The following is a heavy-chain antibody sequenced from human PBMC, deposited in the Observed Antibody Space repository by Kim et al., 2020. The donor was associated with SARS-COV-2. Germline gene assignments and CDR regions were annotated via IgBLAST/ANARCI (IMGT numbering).Heavy chain of an antibody. D-gene: IGHD5-12*01. CDR1: GFTFSSYA. CDR3: ARDEGVDIVATIFSLIDY. V-gene: IGHV3-30-3*01. Sequence: GGSLRLSCAASGFTFSSYAMHWVRQAPGKGLEWVAVISYDGSNKYYADSVKGRFTISRDNSKNTLYLQMNSLRAEDTAVYYCARDEGVDIVATIFSLIDYWGQGTLVTVSS. CDR2: ISYDGSNK. J-gene: IGHJ4*02.